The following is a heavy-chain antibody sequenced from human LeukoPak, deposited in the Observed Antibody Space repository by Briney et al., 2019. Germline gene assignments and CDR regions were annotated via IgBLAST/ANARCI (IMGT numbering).Heavy chain of an antibody. V-gene: IGHV4-38-2*01. D-gene: IGHD4/OR15-4a*01. J-gene: IGHJ3*02. CDR1: GDSIDSGHY. Sequence: ASETLSLTCGVSGDSIDSGHYWGWIRQPPGKGLEWIGSMYHSGSTYYNPSLKSRVTISIDTSKNQCSLKLRSVTAADTAVYFCARNVTMVLPGQGAFDIWGQGTMVTVSS. CDR3: ARNVTMVLPGQGAFDI. CDR2: MYHSGST.